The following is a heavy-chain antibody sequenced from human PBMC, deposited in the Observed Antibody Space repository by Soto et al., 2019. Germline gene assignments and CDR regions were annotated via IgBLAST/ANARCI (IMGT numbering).Heavy chain of an antibody. D-gene: IGHD3-22*01. CDR3: ARSRVTYYYDRSAFDI. Sequence: QVQLVQSGAEVKKPGSSVKVSCKASGGTFSSYAISWVRQAPGQGLEWMGGIIPIFGTANYAQKFQSRVTINADESTSTAYMELSRLRSEDTAVYYCARSRVTYYYDRSAFDIWGQGTMVTVSS. J-gene: IGHJ3*02. CDR1: GGTFSSYA. CDR2: IIPIFGTA. V-gene: IGHV1-69*01.